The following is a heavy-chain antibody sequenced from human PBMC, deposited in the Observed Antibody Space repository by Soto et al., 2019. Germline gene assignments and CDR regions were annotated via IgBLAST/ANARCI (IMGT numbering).Heavy chain of an antibody. CDR1: GFTFDDYA. Sequence: ESGGGLVQPGRSLRLSCAASGFTFDDYAMHWVRQAPGKGLEWVSGISWNSGRIGYADSVKGRFTISRDNAKNSLYLQMNSLRAEDTALYYCAKDWEGDYYGSGSYFVYWGQGTLVTVSS. D-gene: IGHD3-10*01. CDR2: ISWNSGRI. J-gene: IGHJ4*02. CDR3: AKDWEGDYYGSGSYFVY. V-gene: IGHV3-9*01.